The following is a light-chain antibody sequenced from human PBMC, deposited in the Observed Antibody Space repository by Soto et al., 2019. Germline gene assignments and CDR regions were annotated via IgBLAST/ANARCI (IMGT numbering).Light chain of an antibody. CDR2: LTY. CDR3: LQHNSYPRT. Sequence: DIQMTQSPSSLSASVGDRVTITCRASQGIGNDLGWYQQKPGKAPKRLIYLTYSLQTGAPSRFSGSGSGTEFSLTISYLQPEDSATYSCLQHNSYPRTFGQGTKVEI. J-gene: IGKJ1*01. CDR1: QGIGND. V-gene: IGKV1-17*02.